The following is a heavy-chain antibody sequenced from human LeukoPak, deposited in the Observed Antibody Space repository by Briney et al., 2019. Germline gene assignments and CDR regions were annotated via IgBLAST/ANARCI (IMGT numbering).Heavy chain of an antibody. CDR1: GYTFTSYG. CDR3: ARVPSSGSYYGY. D-gene: IGHD1-26*01. Sequence: ASVKVSCKASGYTFTSYGISWVRQAPGQGLEWMGWISAYNGNTNYAQKLQGRVTMTTDTSASTAYMELRSLRSDDTAVYYCARVPSSGSYYGYWGQGTLVTVSS. J-gene: IGHJ4*02. V-gene: IGHV1-18*01. CDR2: ISAYNGNT.